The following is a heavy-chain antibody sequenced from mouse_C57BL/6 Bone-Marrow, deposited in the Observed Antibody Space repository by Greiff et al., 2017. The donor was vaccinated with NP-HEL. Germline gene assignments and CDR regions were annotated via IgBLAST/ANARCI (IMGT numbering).Heavy chain of an antibody. D-gene: IGHD1-1*01. V-gene: IGHV5-6*01. CDR1: GFTFSSYG. CDR2: ISSGGSYT. Sequence: EVQGVESGGDLVKPGGSLKLSCAASGFTFSSYGMSWVRQTPDKRLEWVATISSGGSYTYYPDSVKGRFTISRDNAKNTLYLQMSSLKSEDTAMYYCARHHYYHGSSGYFDVWGTGTTVTVSS. CDR3: ARHHYYHGSSGYFDV. J-gene: IGHJ1*03.